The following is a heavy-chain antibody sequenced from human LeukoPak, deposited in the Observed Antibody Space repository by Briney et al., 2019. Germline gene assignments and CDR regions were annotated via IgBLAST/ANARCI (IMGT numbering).Heavy chain of an antibody. V-gene: IGHV3-23*01. D-gene: IGHD3-3*01. CDR2: ISGSGGST. Sequence: PRGSLRLSCAASGFTLSSYAMSWVRQAPGKGLEWVSAISGSGGSTYYADSVKGRFTISRDNSKNTLYLQMSSRRAEDTAVYYCERFLEWSADYWGQGTLVTVSS. CDR3: ERFLEWSADY. CDR1: GFTLSSYA. J-gene: IGHJ4*02.